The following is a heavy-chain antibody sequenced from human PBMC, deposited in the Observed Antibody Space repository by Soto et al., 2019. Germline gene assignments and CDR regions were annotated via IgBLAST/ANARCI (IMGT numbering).Heavy chain of an antibody. V-gene: IGHV1-18*01. CDR3: ASQNYCSGGSCYPNDAFDI. CDR1: GYTFTSYG. J-gene: IGHJ3*02. Sequence: GASVKVSCKASGYTFTSYGISWVRQAPGQGLEWMGWISAYNGNTNYAQKLQGRVTMTTDTSTSTAYMELRSLRSDDTAVYYCASQNYCSGGSCYPNDAFDIWGQGTMVTVSS. CDR2: ISAYNGNT. D-gene: IGHD2-15*01.